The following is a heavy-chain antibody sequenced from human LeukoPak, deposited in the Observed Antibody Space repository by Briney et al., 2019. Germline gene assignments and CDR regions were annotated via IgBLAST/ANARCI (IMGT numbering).Heavy chain of an antibody. J-gene: IGHJ3*02. CDR1: GFTFTSHS. CDR3: ARESSESFDI. CDR2: IGSRSTSI. D-gene: IGHD6-25*01. V-gene: IGHV3-21*01. Sequence: GGSLRLSCAASGFTFTSHSMDWVRQAPGKGLEWVSSIGSRSTSIYYADSVKGRFTISRDNAKNSLYLQMNSLRAEDTAVYYCARESSESFDIWGQGTMVTVSS.